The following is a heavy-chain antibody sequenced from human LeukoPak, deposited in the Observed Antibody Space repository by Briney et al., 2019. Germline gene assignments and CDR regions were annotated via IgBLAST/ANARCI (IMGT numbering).Heavy chain of an antibody. V-gene: IGHV4-39*07. CDR1: SGSVSTSSYY. J-gene: IGHJ3*02. D-gene: IGHD1-26*01. Sequence: SETLSLTCTASSGSVSTSSYYWGWIRQPPGKGLEWIGSVYYSGSTNYNPSLKSRVTISVDTSKNQFSLKLSSVTAADTAVYYCARTPPGSYFGDAFDIWGQGTMVTVSS. CDR3: ARTPPGSYFGDAFDI. CDR2: VYYSGST.